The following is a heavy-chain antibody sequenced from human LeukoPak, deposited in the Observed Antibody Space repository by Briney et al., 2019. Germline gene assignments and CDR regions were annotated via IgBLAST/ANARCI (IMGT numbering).Heavy chain of an antibody. Sequence: ASVKVSCKASGYTFTGYYMHWVRQAPGQGLEWMGWINPNSGGTNYAQKFQGRGTMTRDTSISTAYMELSRLGPDDTAVYYCRGAQVGAGPDYWGQGTLVPSPQ. J-gene: IGHJ4*02. CDR3: RGAQVGAGPDY. CDR2: INPNSGGT. V-gene: IGHV1-2*02. CDR1: GYTFTGYY. D-gene: IGHD1-26*01.